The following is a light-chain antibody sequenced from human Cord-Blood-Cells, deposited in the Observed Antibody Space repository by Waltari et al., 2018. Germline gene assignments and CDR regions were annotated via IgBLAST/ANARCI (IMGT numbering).Light chain of an antibody. CDR2: AAS. Sequence: DIQLTKSPSSLSASVGDIVNITCRASQSISSYLNWYQQKPGKAPKLLIYAASSLQSGVPSRFSGSGSGTDFTLTISSLQPEDFATYYCQQSYSTPYTFGQGTKLEIK. J-gene: IGKJ2*01. V-gene: IGKV1-39*01. CDR3: QQSYSTPYT. CDR1: QSISSY.